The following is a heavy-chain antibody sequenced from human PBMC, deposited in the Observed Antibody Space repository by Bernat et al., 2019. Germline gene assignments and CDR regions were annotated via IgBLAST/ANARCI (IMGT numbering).Heavy chain of an antibody. Sequence: QVQLQESGPGLVKPSETLSLTCTVSGGSISSYYWSWIRQPPGKGLEWIGYIYYSGSTNYNPSLKSRVTISVDTSKNQFSLKLSSVTAADTAVYYCARMYGDYGDHHFDCWGQGTLVTVSS. J-gene: IGHJ4*02. D-gene: IGHD4-17*01. CDR1: GGSISSYY. CDR3: ARMYGDYGDHHFDC. V-gene: IGHV4-59*08. CDR2: IYYSGST.